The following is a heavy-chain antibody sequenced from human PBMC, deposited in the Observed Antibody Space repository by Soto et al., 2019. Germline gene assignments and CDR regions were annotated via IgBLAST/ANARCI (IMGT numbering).Heavy chain of an antibody. CDR1: GLTVSTGY. Sequence: EVLLVESGGALVQPGGSLRLSCAASGLTVSTGYRTWLMAWIRQAPGRGLEWVSMRFADGRPFYAGPVKGRFTISRDNANNTLYLQMNSLRAEDTAVYHCASLMSAGHWGQGALVTVSS. V-gene: IGHV3-66*01. CDR2: RFADGRP. D-gene: IGHD2-8*01. J-gene: IGHJ4*02. CDR3: ASLMSAGH.